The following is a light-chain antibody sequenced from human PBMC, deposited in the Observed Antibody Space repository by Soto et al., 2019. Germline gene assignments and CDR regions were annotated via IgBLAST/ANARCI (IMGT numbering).Light chain of an antibody. CDR2: AAS. J-gene: IGKJ2*01. Sequence: DIQMTQSPSSLSASVGDRVTITCRASQSISTYLNWYQHKPGKAPKLLMYAASSLQSAVPSRFSGSASGTDFTLTISSMQPEDCPTYYCQQTYSTPYTFGQGTKLEIK. CDR3: QQTYSTPYT. CDR1: QSISTY. V-gene: IGKV1-39*01.